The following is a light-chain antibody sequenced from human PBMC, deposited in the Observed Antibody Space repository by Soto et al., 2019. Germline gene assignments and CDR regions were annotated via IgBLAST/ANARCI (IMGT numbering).Light chain of an antibody. CDR2: DAC. CDR3: QHYDASQWT. Sequence: IVMTQSPATLSVSPGEIATLSCRASQSVSSYLAWYQQKPGQAPRPLIYDACNRATGIPGRFSGSGSGTDFTLTISSLEPEDFAVYYCQHYDASQWTFGQGTKVDI. J-gene: IGKJ1*01. CDR1: QSVSSY. V-gene: IGKV3-11*01.